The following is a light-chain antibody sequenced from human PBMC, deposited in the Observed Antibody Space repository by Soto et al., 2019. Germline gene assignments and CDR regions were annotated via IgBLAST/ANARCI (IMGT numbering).Light chain of an antibody. J-gene: IGKJ2*01. CDR3: QQSYNTPYT. V-gene: IGKV1-39*01. CDR1: QTMTTH. Sequence: DIQMTQSPSSLSASPGDRVTITCRAGQTMTTHLSWYHQRPGKAPNLLIYGGYYLQSGVPSRFSGSGSGTEFTLTISSLQPEDFGTYFCQQSYNTPYTFGQGTKLEI. CDR2: GGY.